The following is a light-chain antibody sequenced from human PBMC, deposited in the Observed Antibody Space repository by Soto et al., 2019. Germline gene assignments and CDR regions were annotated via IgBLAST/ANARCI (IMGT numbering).Light chain of an antibody. CDR3: QQYHSYWS. CDR2: DAS. J-gene: IGKJ1*01. CDR1: QNIRSR. Sequence: DFQMTQSPSTLSASVGDRVTITCRASQNIRSRLAWFQQKPGKAPKLLIYDASRLESGVPQRFSGSGSGTEFALSFSSLHTDDFSTYYCQQYHSYWSFGQGTKVE. V-gene: IGKV1-5*01.